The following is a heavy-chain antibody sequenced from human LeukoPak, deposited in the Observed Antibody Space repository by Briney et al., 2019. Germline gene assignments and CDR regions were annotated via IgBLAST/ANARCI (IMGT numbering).Heavy chain of an antibody. D-gene: IGHD3-10*01. CDR3: AAGTTHGSGSYYFRY. Sequence: GGSLRLSCAASGFTFSDYYMSWIRQAPGKGLEWVSYIGSSSSYTNYADSVKGRFTISRDNAKNSLYLQMNSLRAEDTALYYCAAGTTHGSGSYYFRYWGQGTQVTVSS. J-gene: IGHJ4*02. V-gene: IGHV3-11*06. CDR1: GFTFSDYY. CDR2: IGSSSSYT.